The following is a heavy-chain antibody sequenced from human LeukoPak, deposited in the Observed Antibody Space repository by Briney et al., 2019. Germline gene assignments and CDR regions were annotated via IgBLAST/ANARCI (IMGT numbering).Heavy chain of an antibody. Sequence: GGSLRLSCAASGFTFSSYAMSWVRQAPGKGLEWVSAISGSGGSTYYADSVKGRFTISRDTAKNTLFLQMNSLRAEDTAVYYCAREAQVGGALQSWGQGTLVTVSS. CDR2: ISGSGGST. D-gene: IGHD1-26*01. CDR1: GFTFSSYA. CDR3: AREAQVGGALQS. J-gene: IGHJ5*02. V-gene: IGHV3-23*01.